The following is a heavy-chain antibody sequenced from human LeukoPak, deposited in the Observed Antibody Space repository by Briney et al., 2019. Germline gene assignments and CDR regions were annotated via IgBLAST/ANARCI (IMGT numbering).Heavy chain of an antibody. CDR3: ARGPAAGKGTNYFDY. Sequence: SETLSLTCTVSGGSISSYYWSWIRQPAGKGLEWIGRIYTSGSTNYNPSLKSRVTMSVDTSKNQFSLKLSSVTAADTAVYYCARGPAAGKGTNYFDYWGQGTLVTVSS. CDR2: IYTSGST. J-gene: IGHJ4*02. V-gene: IGHV4-4*07. CDR1: GGSISSYY. D-gene: IGHD6-13*01.